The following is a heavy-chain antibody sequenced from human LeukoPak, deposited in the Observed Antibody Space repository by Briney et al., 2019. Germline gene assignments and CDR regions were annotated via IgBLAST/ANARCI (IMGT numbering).Heavy chain of an antibody. CDR2: ISGSGGST. CDR1: GFTFSSYA. J-gene: IGHJ4*02. V-gene: IGHV3-23*01. CDR3: AKDYYDSSGYYGGLYYFDY. D-gene: IGHD3-22*01. Sequence: PGGSLRLSCAASGFTFSSYAMSWVRQAPGKGLEWVSAISGSGGSTYYADSVKGRFTISRDNSKNTLYLQMNSLRAEDTAVYYCAKDYYDSSGYYGGLYYFDYWGQGTLVTVSS.